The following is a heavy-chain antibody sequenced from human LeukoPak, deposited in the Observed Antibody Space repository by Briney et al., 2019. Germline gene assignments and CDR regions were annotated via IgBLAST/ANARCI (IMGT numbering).Heavy chain of an antibody. CDR3: AREGSASGAFDI. CDR2: IIPILGIA. Sequence: SVKVSCKASGGTFSSYAISWVRQAPGQGLEWMGRIIPILGIANYAQKFQGRVTITADKSTSTAYMELSSLRSEDTAVYYCAREGSASGAFDIWAKGQWSPSLQ. D-gene: IGHD3-10*01. J-gene: IGHJ3*02. CDR1: GGTFSSYA. V-gene: IGHV1-69*04.